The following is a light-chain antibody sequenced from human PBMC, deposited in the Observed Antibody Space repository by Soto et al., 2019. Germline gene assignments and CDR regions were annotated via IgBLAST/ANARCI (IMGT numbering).Light chain of an antibody. CDR2: AAS. CDR3: QQSYSTPWT. CDR1: QGITSY. V-gene: IGKV1-39*01. Sequence: IQLTQSPSSLSASVGDRATITCRASQGITSYLAWYQQTPGKAPKIXIYAASSLQSGVPSRFSGSGSGTDCTLTISSLQPEDFETDYCQQSYSTPWTFGQGTQVDIK. J-gene: IGKJ1*01.